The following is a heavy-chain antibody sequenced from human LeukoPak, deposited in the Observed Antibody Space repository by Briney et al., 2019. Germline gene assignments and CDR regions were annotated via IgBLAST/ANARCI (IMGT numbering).Heavy chain of an antibody. CDR2: INSDGITT. J-gene: IGHJ4*02. V-gene: IGHV3-74*01. D-gene: IGHD3-10*01. CDR3: ARVDLSYQSSGRTNNNFDL. Sequence: PGGSLRLSCAASGFTFSNYWMHWVRQAPGKGLVWVSRINSDGITTNYADSVKGRFTISRDNANNTLHLQMNSLRAEDTAVYYCARVDLSYQSSGRTNNNFDLWGQGTLVAVSS. CDR1: GFTFSNYW.